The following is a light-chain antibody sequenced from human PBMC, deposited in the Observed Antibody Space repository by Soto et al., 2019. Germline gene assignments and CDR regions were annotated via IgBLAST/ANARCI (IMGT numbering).Light chain of an antibody. V-gene: IGKV3-20*01. CDR2: RTF. CDR1: QTIASRY. J-gene: IGKJ5*01. Sequence: EIVLTQSPGTLSLSPGERATLSCRASQTIASRYVAWYQHQPGQAPRLLIYRTFARAPGIPDRFSGGGSGTDFTLTISRLEREDFAVYYCQQYDTSPPTVGQGTRLEIK. CDR3: QQYDTSPPT.